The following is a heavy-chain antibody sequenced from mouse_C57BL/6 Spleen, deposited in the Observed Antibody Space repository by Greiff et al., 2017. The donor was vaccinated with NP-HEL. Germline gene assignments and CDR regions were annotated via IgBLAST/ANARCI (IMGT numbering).Heavy chain of an antibody. V-gene: IGHV1-55*01. CDR2: IYPGSGST. CDR3: ARSWYDYQNYYAMDY. D-gene: IGHD2-4*01. Sequence: QVQLQQPGAELVKPGASVKMSCKASGYTFTSYWITWVKQRPGQGLEWIGDIYPGSGSTNYNEKFKSKATLTVDTSSSTAYMQLSSLTSEDSAVYYCARSWYDYQNYYAMDYWGQGTSVTVSS. CDR1: GYTFTSYW. J-gene: IGHJ4*01.